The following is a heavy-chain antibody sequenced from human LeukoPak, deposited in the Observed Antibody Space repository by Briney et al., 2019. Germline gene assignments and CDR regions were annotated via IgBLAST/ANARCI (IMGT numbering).Heavy chain of an antibody. D-gene: IGHD3-10*01. J-gene: IGHJ4*02. CDR1: GFTFSSYW. CDR2: INSDGSST. CDR3: TRDQYGSATYYFDY. V-gene: IGHV3-74*01. Sequence: GGSLRLSCAASGFTFSSYWMHWVRQAPGKGLVWVSRINSDGSSTSYADSVKGRFTISRDNAKNTLYLQMNSLRAEDTAVYYCTRDQYGSATYYFDYWGQGTLVTVSS.